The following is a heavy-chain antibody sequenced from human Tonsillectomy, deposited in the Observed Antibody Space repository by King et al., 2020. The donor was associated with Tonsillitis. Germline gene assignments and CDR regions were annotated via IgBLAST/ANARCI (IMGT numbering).Heavy chain of an antibody. D-gene: IGHD3-10*01. CDR3: AKELYIRNWPTFDH. J-gene: IGHJ4*02. Sequence: VQLVESGGGVVQPGRSLRLSCAASGFSFSSYGMHWVRQAPGKGLEWVAVVSYDGSKEYYADSVKGRFTISRDNSKKTLHLQMKSLTNEDTAVYYCAKELYIRNWPTFDHWGQGSLVTVSS. CDR1: GFSFSSYG. V-gene: IGHV3-30*18. CDR2: VSYDGSKE.